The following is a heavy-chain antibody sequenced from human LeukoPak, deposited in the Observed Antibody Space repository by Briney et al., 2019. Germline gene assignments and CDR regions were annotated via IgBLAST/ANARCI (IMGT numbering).Heavy chain of an antibody. D-gene: IGHD1-26*01. V-gene: IGHV1-18*01. Sequence: ASVKVSCKASGYTFTSYGISWVRQAPGQGLEWMGWISAYNGNTNYAQKLQGRVTMTTGTSTSTAYMELRSLRSDDTAVYYCARDARWELLSLYYFDYWGQGTLVTVSS. J-gene: IGHJ4*02. CDR2: ISAYNGNT. CDR3: ARDARWELLSLYYFDY. CDR1: GYTFTSYG.